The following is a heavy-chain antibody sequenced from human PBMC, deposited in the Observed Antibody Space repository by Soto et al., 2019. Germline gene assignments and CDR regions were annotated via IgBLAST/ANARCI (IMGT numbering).Heavy chain of an antibody. CDR3: ARSRSTMVRGVIIKPYYFDY. CDR1: GGSISSYY. D-gene: IGHD3-10*01. Sequence: PSETLSLTCTVSGGSISSYYWSWIRQPPGKGLEWIGYIYYSGSTNYNPSLKSRVTISVDTSKNQFSLKLSSVTAADTAVYYCARSRSTMVRGVIIKPYYFDYWGQGTLVTVSS. J-gene: IGHJ4*02. CDR2: IYYSGST. V-gene: IGHV4-59*01.